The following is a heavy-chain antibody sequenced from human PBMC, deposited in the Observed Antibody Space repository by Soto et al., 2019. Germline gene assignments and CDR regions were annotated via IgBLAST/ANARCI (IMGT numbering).Heavy chain of an antibody. CDR3: ARGYYDYVWGSYPPSY. CDR1: GGSISSGDYY. V-gene: IGHV4-30-4*01. CDR2: IYYSGST. J-gene: IGHJ4*02. Sequence: PSETLSLTCTVSGGSISSGDYYWSWIRQPPGKGLEWIGYIYYSGSTYYNPSLKSRVTISVDTSKNQFSLKLSSVTAADTAVYYCARGYYDYVWGSYPPSYWGQGTLVTISS. D-gene: IGHD3-16*01.